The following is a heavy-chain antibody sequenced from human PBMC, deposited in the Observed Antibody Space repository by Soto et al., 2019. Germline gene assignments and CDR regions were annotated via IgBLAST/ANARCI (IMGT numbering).Heavy chain of an antibody. V-gene: IGHV2-5*02. J-gene: IGHJ4*02. CDR1: GFSLSTSGVG. CDR3: AHKDIVATAFDY. D-gene: IGHD5-12*01. Sequence: QITLKESGPTLVKPTQTLTLTCTFSGFSLSTSGVGVGWIRQPPGKALEWLALIFWADDKRYSPSLKSRLTLTKDTSKNQVVLTMTNMDPVDTATYYGAHKDIVATAFDYWGQGTLVTVSS. CDR2: IFWADDK.